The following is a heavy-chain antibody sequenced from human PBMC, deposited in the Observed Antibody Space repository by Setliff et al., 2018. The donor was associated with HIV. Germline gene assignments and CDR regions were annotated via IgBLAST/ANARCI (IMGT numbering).Heavy chain of an antibody. D-gene: IGHD3-22*01. CDR2: IYPDDSDT. CDR3: ARIGDTSGYYFYIFDL. CDR1: GYSFTSYW. J-gene: IGHJ3*01. Sequence: PGESLKISCKGSGYSFTSYWIGWVRQMPGKGLEWIGVIYPDDSDTRYSPSFKGQVTISADKSITTAYLQWTGLKASDTAMYYCARIGDTSGYYFYIFDLWGQGTMVTVSS. V-gene: IGHV5-51*01.